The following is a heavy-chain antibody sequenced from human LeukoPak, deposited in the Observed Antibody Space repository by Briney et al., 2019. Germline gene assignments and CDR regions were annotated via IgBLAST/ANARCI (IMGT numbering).Heavy chain of an antibody. V-gene: IGHV4-59*01. CDR3: ARVRYSSGWYDGLDY. Sequence: FETLSLTCTVSGGSISSYYWSWIRQPPGKGLEWIGYIYYSGSTNYNPSLKSRVTISVDTSKNQFSLKLSSVTAADTAVYYCARVRYSSGWYDGLDYWGQGTL. D-gene: IGHD6-19*01. J-gene: IGHJ4*02. CDR2: IYYSGST. CDR1: GGSISSYY.